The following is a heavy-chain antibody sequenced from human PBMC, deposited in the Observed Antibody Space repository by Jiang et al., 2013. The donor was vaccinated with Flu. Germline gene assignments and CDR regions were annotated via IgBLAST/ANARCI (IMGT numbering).Heavy chain of an antibody. V-gene: IGHV3-30*18. CDR1: GFTFSSYG. CDR3: AKDLADDVKEGIIHPYFDY. CDR2: ISYDGSNK. D-gene: IGHD2/OR15-2a*01. J-gene: IGHJ4*02. Sequence: QLVESGGGVVQPGRSLRLSCAASGFTFSSYGMHWVRQAPGKGLEWVAVISYDGSNKYYADSVKGRFTISRDNSKNTLYLQMNSLRAEDTAVYYCAKDLADDVKEGIIHPYFDYWGQGTLVTVSS.